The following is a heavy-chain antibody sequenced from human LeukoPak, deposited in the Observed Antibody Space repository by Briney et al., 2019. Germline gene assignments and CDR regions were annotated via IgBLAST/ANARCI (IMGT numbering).Heavy chain of an antibody. CDR2: IQQDGSDK. V-gene: IGHV3-7*03. J-gene: IGHJ5*02. D-gene: IGHD2-21*01. CDR1: GFTFSHYW. CDR3: ARKFIQEVWFDP. Sequence: GGSLRLSCAASGFTFSHYWMSWVRQAPGKGLEWVANIQQDGSDKNYADSVKGRFTISRDNAKNSLYLQMNSLRAEDTGVYYCARKFIQEVWFDPWGQGTLVTVSS.